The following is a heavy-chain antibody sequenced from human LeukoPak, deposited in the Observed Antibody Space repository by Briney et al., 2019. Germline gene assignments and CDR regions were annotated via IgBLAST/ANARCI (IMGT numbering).Heavy chain of an antibody. CDR1: GFTFTNYA. CDR3: AQGRGDSPTELYFNN. CDR2: ITGRGAGA. D-gene: IGHD3-10*01. V-gene: IGHV3-23*01. Sequence: GGSLRLSRAASGFTFTNYAMAAVPQAPGKGLGWVSTITGRGAGALYAHSVQGRFTISRDNSKNTPYLQMASLRAHDTAVNYCAQGRGDSPTELYFNNWGQGTLVTVSS. J-gene: IGHJ1*01.